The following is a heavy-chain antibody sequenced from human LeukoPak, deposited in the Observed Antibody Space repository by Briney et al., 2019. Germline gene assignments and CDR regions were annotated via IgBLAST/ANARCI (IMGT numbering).Heavy chain of an antibody. CDR2: IYYSGST. J-gene: IGHJ4*02. Sequence: SETLSLTCTVSGGSISSYYWSWIRQPPGKGLEWIGYIYYSGSTNYNPSLMSRVTISVDTSKNQFSLRLTSATAADTAVYYCARVVVAARAIDSWGQGTLVTVSS. CDR1: GGSISSYY. V-gene: IGHV4-59*08. CDR3: ARVVVAARAIDS. D-gene: IGHD2-15*01.